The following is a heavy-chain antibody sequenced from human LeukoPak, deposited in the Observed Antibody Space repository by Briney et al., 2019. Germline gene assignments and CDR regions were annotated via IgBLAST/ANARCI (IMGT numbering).Heavy chain of an antibody. D-gene: IGHD2-21*02. J-gene: IGHJ5*02. CDR3: ARLWVVTAIPRWFDP. Sequence: GESLKISCKGSGYSFTSYWIGWVRQMPGKGLEWMGIIYPGDSDTRYSPSFQGQVTISADKSISTAYLQWSSLKASDTAMYYCARLWVVTAIPRWFDPWGQGTLVTVSP. V-gene: IGHV5-51*01. CDR1: GYSFTSYW. CDR2: IYPGDSDT.